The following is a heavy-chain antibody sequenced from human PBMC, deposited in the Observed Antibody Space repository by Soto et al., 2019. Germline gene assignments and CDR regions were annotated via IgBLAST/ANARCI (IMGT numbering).Heavy chain of an antibody. CDR3: ARRVYYDILTGYYHYYFDY. J-gene: IGHJ4*02. Sequence: SETLSLTCTVSGGSISSSSYYWGWIRQPPGKGLEWIGSIYYSGSTYYNPSLKSRVTISVDTSKNQFSLKLSSVTAADTAVYYCARRVYYDILTGYYHYYFDYWGQGTLVTVSS. CDR1: GGSISSSSYY. D-gene: IGHD3-9*01. CDR2: IYYSGST. V-gene: IGHV4-39*01.